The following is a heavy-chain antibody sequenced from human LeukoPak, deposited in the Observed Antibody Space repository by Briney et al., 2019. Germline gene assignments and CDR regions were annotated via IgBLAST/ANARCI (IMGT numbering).Heavy chain of an antibody. V-gene: IGHV1-46*01. Sequence: AASVKVSCKASGYTFTSYYMHWVRQAPGQGLEWMGIISPSGGSTSYAQKFQGRVTMTRGTSTSTVYMELSSLRSEDTAVYYCARDGIYCSGGSCYLNWFDPWGQGTLVTVSS. J-gene: IGHJ5*02. CDR3: ARDGIYCSGGSCYLNWFDP. CDR1: GYTFTSYY. CDR2: ISPSGGST. D-gene: IGHD2-15*01.